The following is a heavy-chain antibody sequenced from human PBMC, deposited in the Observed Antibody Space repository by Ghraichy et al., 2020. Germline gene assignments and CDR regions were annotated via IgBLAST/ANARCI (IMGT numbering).Heavy chain of an antibody. Sequence: GALRLSCAASGFTFSSYAMSWVRQAPGKGLEWVSAISGGATGTYYADSVKGRFTIYRDNSKNTLFLQMNSLRAEDTAVYYCAKDLGEYSYGQVAYWGQGTLVTVSS. D-gene: IGHD5-18*01. CDR2: ISGGATGT. J-gene: IGHJ4*02. CDR3: AKDLGEYSYGQVAY. V-gene: IGHV3-23*01. CDR1: GFTFSSYA.